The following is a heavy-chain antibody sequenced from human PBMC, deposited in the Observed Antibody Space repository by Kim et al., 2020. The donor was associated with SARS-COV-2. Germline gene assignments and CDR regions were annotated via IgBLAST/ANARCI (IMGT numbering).Heavy chain of an antibody. CDR1: GFTFSSYA. CDR2: ISGSGGST. J-gene: IGHJ4*02. V-gene: IGHV3-23*01. CDR3: AKAIDTSAGPRSGCGYYGYFDY. Sequence: GGSLRLSCAASGFTFSSYAMSWVRQAPGKGLEWVSAISGSGGSTYYADSVKGRFTISRDNSKNTLYLQMNSLRAEDTAVYYCAKAIDTSAGPRSGCGYYGYFDYWGQGTLVTVSS. D-gene: IGHD4-17*01.